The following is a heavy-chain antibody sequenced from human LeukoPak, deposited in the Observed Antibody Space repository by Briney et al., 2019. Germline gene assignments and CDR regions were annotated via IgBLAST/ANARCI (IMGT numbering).Heavy chain of an antibody. J-gene: IGHJ3*02. D-gene: IGHD4-11*01. Sequence: SETLSLTCTVSGDSISSHYWSWVRQSPGKGLEWIGYIYDSETTDYNPSLMSRVAISVDTSKHQFSLRLSSVTAADTAIYYCARHDDYSRAFDIWGQGTMVTVSS. V-gene: IGHV4-59*08. CDR1: GDSISSHY. CDR3: ARHDDYSRAFDI. CDR2: IYDSETT.